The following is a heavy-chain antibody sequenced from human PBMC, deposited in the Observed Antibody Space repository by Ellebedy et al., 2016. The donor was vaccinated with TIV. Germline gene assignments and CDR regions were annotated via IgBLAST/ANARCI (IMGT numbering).Heavy chain of an antibody. CDR3: ARDVTMVRAPWWFDP. CDR1: GFTFSTYS. J-gene: IGHJ5*02. Sequence: GGSLRLXXAASGFTFSTYSMNWVRQAPGKGLEWVSCIGGSSNYIYYADSVTGRFTISRDNAKNSLYLQMNSLRAEDTAVYYCARDVTMVRAPWWFDPWGQGTLVTVSS. V-gene: IGHV3-21*01. CDR2: IGGSSNYI. D-gene: IGHD3-10*01.